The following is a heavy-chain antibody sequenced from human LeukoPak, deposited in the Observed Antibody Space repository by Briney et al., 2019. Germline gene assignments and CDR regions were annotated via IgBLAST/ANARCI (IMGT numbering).Heavy chain of an antibody. V-gene: IGHV4-59*08. J-gene: IGHJ4*02. CDR2: IYYSGST. CDR1: GGSISSYY. Sequence: SETLSLTCTVSGGSISSYYWSWIRQPPGKGLEWIGYIYYSGSTNYNPSLKSRVTISVDTSKNQFSLKLSSVTATDAAVYYCARHFTVVAVAGGFDYWGQGTLVTVSS. D-gene: IGHD6-19*01. CDR3: ARHFTVVAVAGGFDY.